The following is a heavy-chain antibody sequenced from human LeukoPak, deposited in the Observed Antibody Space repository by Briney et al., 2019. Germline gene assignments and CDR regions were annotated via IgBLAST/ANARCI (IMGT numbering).Heavy chain of an antibody. V-gene: IGHV6-1*01. D-gene: IGHD1-20*01. CDR2: TYYRSKWYI. Sequence: SQTLSLTCAISGDSVSSDNAAWNWIRQSPSRGLEWLGRTYYRSKWYIDYAVSVKSRITINPDTSKNQFSLHLNSVTPEDTAVYFCARISGIGDHYFDLWGPGTLVTVSS. CDR3: ARISGIGDHYFDL. CDR1: GDSVSSDNAA. J-gene: IGHJ2*01.